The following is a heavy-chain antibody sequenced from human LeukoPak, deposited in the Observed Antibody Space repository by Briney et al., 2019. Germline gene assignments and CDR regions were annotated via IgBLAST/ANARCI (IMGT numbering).Heavy chain of an antibody. D-gene: IGHD3-10*01. CDR3: AKVLRGSGSYYFDY. Sequence: GGSLRLSCTASGSTFSLYALNWLRQAPGKGLEWVSHISASSSNIHYADSVKGRFTISRDNSKNTLYLQMNSLRAEDTAVYYCAKVLRGSGSYYFDYWGQGTLVTVSS. V-gene: IGHV3-48*01. J-gene: IGHJ4*02. CDR1: GSTFSLYA. CDR2: ISASSSNI.